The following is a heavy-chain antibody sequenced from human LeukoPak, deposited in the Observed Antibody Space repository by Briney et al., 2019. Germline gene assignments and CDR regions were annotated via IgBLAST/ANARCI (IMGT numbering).Heavy chain of an antibody. D-gene: IGHD2-8*02. Sequence: SETLCLTCAVYGGSFSGYYWSWIRQPPGKGLEWIGEINHSGSTNYNPSLKSRVTISVDTSKNQFSLKLSSVTAADTAVYYCARAEDIILPFDYWGQGTLVTVSS. V-gene: IGHV4-34*01. J-gene: IGHJ4*02. CDR3: ARAEDIILPFDY. CDR2: INHSGST. CDR1: GGSFSGYY.